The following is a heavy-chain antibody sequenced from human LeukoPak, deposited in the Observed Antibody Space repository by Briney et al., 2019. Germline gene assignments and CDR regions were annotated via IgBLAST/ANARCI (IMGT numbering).Heavy chain of an antibody. J-gene: IGHJ5*02. D-gene: IGHD3-9*01. CDR2: INHSGST. CDR3: ARVLPRSLERKYFELRNWFDP. Sequence: SETLSLTCTVSGGSISSGGYYWSWIRQHPGKGLEWIGEINHSGSTNYNPSLKSRVTISVDTSKNQFSLKLSSVTAADTAVYYCARVLPRSLERKYFELRNWFDPWGQGTLVTVSS. CDR1: GGSISSGGYY. V-gene: IGHV4-39*07.